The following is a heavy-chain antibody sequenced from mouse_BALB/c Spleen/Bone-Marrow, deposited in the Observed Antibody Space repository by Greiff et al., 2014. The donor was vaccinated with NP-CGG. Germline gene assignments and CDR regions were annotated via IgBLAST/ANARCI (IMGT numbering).Heavy chain of an antibody. CDR3: ARFAGTPYTMDY. Sequence: EVKLVESGPDLVKPSQSLSLTCTVTGYSITSDYSCHWIRQFPGNKLEWMGYIHYSGTTVYNPSLKSRISFTRDTSNNQFFLQLNSVTTEDTATYYCARFAGTPYTMDYWGQGTSVTVSS. CDR1: GYSITSDYS. D-gene: IGHD4-1*01. J-gene: IGHJ4*01. V-gene: IGHV3-1*02. CDR2: IHYSGTT.